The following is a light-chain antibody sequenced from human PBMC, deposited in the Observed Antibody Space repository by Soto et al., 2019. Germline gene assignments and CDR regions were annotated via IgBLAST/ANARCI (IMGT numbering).Light chain of an antibody. CDR1: SSDVGRYNY. CDR3: SSYTSRSSSTYV. V-gene: IGLV2-14*01. Sequence: QSVLTQPASVSGSPGQSITISCTGTSSDVGRYNYVSWYQQHPGKSPKLMIYDVSNRPSGVSNRFSGSKSGNTASLTISGLQAEDEADYYCSSYTSRSSSTYVFGTGTKVTVL. CDR2: DVS. J-gene: IGLJ1*01.